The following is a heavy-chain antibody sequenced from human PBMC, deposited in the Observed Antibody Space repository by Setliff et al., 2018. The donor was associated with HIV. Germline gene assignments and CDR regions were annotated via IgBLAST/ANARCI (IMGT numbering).Heavy chain of an antibody. V-gene: IGHV4-4*08. Sequence: SETLSLTCTVSGGSISSYYWSWIRQPPGKGLEWIGYIYTSGSTNYNPSLKSRVTISVDTSKNQFSLKLSSVAAADTAVYYCARDGYCGGDCYHDAFYIWGQGTMVTV. CDR1: GGSISSYY. CDR2: IYTSGST. D-gene: IGHD2-21*02. J-gene: IGHJ3*02. CDR3: ARDGYCGGDCYHDAFYI.